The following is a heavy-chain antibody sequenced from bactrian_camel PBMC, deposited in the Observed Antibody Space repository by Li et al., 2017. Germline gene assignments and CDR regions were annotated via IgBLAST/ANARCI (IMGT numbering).Heavy chain of an antibody. D-gene: IGHD6*01. CDR3: AAHLSVAFKCDLNSRYHY. V-gene: IGHV3-3*01. Sequence: VHLVESGGGSVQAGDSLQLSCSVSGATVSSYCLAWFRQRPGKEREAVATIPTRGSSPSYADSAKGRFTISRDNEENTVTLNMYNLQPEDTAVYYCAAHLSVAFKCDLNSRYHYWGQGTQVTVS. CDR1: GATVSSYC. CDR2: IPTRGSSP. J-gene: IGHJ4*01.